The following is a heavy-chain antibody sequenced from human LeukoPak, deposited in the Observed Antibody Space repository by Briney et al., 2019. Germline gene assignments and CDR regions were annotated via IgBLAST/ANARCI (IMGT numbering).Heavy chain of an antibody. J-gene: IGHJ3*02. CDR3: ARDYGGNPGAFDI. V-gene: IGHV4-59*01. CDR2: IYYSGST. Sequence: SETLSLTCTVSGGSISSYNWSWIRQPPGKGLEWIGYIYYSGSTNYNPSLKSRVTISVDTSKNQFSLKLSSVTAADRAVYYCARDYGGNPGAFDIWGQGTMVTVSS. D-gene: IGHD4-23*01. CDR1: GGSISSYN.